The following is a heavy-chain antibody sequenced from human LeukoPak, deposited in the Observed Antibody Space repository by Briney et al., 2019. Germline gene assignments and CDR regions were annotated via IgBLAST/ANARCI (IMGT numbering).Heavy chain of an antibody. Sequence: ASVKVSCKASGYTSTSYGISWVRQAPGQGLEWMGWISAYNGNTNYAQKLQGRVTMTTDTSTSTAYMELRSLRSDDTAVYYCARGYRLSAYSSSWHSALKNTVKYGTRALGFDYWGQGTLVTVSS. CDR3: ARGYRLSAYSSSWHSALKNTVKYGTRALGFDY. CDR2: ISAYNGNT. D-gene: IGHD6-13*01. V-gene: IGHV1-18*01. J-gene: IGHJ4*02. CDR1: GYTSTSYG.